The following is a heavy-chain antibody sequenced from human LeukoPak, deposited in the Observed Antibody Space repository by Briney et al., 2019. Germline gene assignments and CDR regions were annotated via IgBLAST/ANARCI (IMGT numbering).Heavy chain of an antibody. CDR2: IYSNGIT. D-gene: IGHD3-22*01. CDR3: ARRAYYDTSGYYPASGYFDL. V-gene: IGHV4-4*08. Sequence: PSETLSLTCTVSGGSIFSYYFNWIRQPPGKGLEWIGYIYSNGITNYNPSLRSRGTISIATSKNQFSLRLRSVTAADTAIYYCARRAYYDTSGYYPASGYFDLWGRGTLVTASS. J-gene: IGHJ2*01. CDR1: GGSIFSYY.